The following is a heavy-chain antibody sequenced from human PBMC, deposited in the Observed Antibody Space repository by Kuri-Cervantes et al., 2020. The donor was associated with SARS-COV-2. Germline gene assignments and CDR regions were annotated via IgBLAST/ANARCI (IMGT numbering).Heavy chain of an antibody. D-gene: IGHD2-2*01. CDR3: ASLGYCSSTSCSPFDY. CDR2: INTNTGNP. CDR1: GYTFTSYA. Sequence: ASVKVSCKASGYTFTSYAMNWVRQAPGQGLEWMGWINTNTGNPTYAQGLTGRFVFSLDTSVSTAYLQISSLKAEDTAVYYCASLGYCSSTSCSPFDYWGQGTLVTVSS. J-gene: IGHJ4*02. V-gene: IGHV7-4-1*02.